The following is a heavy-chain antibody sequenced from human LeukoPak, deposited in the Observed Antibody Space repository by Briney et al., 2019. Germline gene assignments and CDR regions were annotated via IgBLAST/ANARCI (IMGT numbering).Heavy chain of an antibody. CDR2: IYYSGST. CDR3: ARVTYYDILTGPTLRYYFDY. CDR1: GGSISSSSYY. Sequence: SETLSLTCTVSGGSISSSSYYWGWIRQPPGKGLEWIGSIYYSGSTYYNPSFKSRVTISVDTSKNQFSLKLSSVTAADTAVYYCARVTYYDILTGPTLRYYFDYWGQGTLVTVSS. D-gene: IGHD3-9*01. J-gene: IGHJ4*02. V-gene: IGHV4-39*07.